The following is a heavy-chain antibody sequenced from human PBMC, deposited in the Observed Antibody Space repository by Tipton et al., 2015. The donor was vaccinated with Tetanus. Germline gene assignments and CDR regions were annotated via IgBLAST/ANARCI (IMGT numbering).Heavy chain of an antibody. V-gene: IGHV4-31*03. Sequence: TLSLTCSVSGASISSSRYFWNWVRQYPGKGLEWIGYIYYSGDTYINPSLKSRVTMSVDTSKNQFSLNVTSVTAADTAVYYCARPIKQWLVPVDSWGQGTLVTVSS. J-gene: IGHJ4*02. CDR3: ARPIKQWLVPVDS. CDR1: GASISSSRYF. D-gene: IGHD6-19*01. CDR2: IYYSGDT.